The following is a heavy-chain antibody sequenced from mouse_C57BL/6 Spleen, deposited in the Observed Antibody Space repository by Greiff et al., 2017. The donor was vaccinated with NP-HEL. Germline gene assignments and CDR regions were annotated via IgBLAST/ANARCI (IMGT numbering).Heavy chain of an antibody. V-gene: IGHV1-82*01. J-gene: IGHJ3*01. CDR1: GYAFSSSW. CDR3: ARAEDSTKFAY. CDR2: IYPGDGDT. D-gene: IGHD3-3*01. Sequence: VKVVESGPELVKPGASVKISCKASGYAFSSSWMNWVKQRPGKGLEWIGRIYPGDGDTNYNGKFKGKATLTADKSSSTAYMQLSSLTSEDSAVYFCARAEDSTKFAYRGQGTLVTVYA.